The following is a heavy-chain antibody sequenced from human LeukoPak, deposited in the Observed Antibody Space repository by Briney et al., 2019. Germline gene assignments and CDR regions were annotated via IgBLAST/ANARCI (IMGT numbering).Heavy chain of an antibody. D-gene: IGHD3-3*01. CDR2: IYPGDSDT. V-gene: IGHV5-51*01. J-gene: IGHJ3*02. Sequence: GESLKISCKGSGYSFTSYWIGWVRQMPGKGLEWMGIIYPGDSDTRYSPSFQGKVTISADKSISTAYLQWSSLKASDTAMYYCAGGPRFWSGPIDAFGIWGQGTMVTVSS. CDR1: GYSFTSYW. CDR3: AGGPRFWSGPIDAFGI.